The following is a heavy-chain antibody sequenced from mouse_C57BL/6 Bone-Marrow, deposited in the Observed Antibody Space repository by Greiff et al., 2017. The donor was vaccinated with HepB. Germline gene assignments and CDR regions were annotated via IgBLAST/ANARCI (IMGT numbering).Heavy chain of an antibody. CDR3: ARRVDYYAMDY. D-gene: IGHD1-1*01. Sequence: VKVEESDAELVKPGASVKISCKVSGYTFTDHTIHWMKQRPEQGLEWIGYIYPRDGSTKYNEKFKGKATLTADKSSSTAYMQLNSLTSEDSAVYFCARRVDYYAMDYWGQGTSVTVSS. CDR1: GYTFTDHT. V-gene: IGHV1-78*01. CDR2: IYPRDGST. J-gene: IGHJ4*01.